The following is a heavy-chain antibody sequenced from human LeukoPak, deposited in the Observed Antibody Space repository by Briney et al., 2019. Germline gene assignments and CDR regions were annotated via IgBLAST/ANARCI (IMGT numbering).Heavy chain of an antibody. D-gene: IGHD5-18*01. CDR3: ARDLCSWIQLCPLDY. CDR2: IKQDGSEK. V-gene: IGHV3-7*01. CDR1: GFTFSSYW. J-gene: IGHJ4*02. Sequence: GGSMRLSCAASGFTFSSYWMSWVGQAPGKGLEWVANIKQDGSEKYYVDSVKGRFTISRDNAKNSLYLQMNSLRAEDTAVYYCARDLCSWIQLCPLDYWGQGTLVTVSS.